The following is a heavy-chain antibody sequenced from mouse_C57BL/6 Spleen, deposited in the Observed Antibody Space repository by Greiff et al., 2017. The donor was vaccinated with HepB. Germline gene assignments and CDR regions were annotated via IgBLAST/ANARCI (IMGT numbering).Heavy chain of an antibody. CDR3: ARRAQLGRWYCDV. V-gene: IGHV1-54*01. J-gene: IGHJ1*03. CDR1: GYAFTNYL. Sequence: QVQLKESGAELVRPGTSVKVSCKASGYAFTNYLIEWVKQRPGQGLEWIGVINPGSGGTNYNEKLKGKATLTADNSSSTAYMQLSSLTSADSAVYFWARRAQLGRWYCDVWGTGTTVTVSS. D-gene: IGHD4-1*02. CDR2: INPGSGGT.